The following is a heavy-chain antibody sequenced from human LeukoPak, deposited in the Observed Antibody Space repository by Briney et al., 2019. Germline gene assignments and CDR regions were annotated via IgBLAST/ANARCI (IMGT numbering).Heavy chain of an antibody. CDR1: GYTFNSYG. CDR2: ISAYNGNT. J-gene: IGHJ4*02. CDR3: ARMVVGGNSGFDY. V-gene: IGHV1-18*01. Sequence: GASVKVSCKASGYTFNSYGISWVRQAPGQGLEWMGWISAYNGNTNYAQKLQGRVTMTTDTSTSTAYMEVRSLRSEDTAVYYCARMVVGGNSGFDYWGQGTLVTVSS. D-gene: IGHD4-23*01.